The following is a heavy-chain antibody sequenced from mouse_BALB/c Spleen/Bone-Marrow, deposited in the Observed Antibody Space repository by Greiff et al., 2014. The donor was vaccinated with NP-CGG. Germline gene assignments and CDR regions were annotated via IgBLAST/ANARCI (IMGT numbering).Heavy chain of an antibody. J-gene: IGHJ3*01. CDR2: IHYSGST. CDR1: GYSITSGYS. Sequence: VQLQQSGPDLVKPSQSLSLTCTVTGYSITSGYSWHWIRQFPGNKLEWVGYIHYSGSTNYNPSLKSRISITRDTSKNQFFLRLNSVTTEDTATYYCARRGGNHAAWFAYWGQGTLVTVSA. V-gene: IGHV3-1*02. D-gene: IGHD2-1*01. CDR3: ARRGGNHAAWFAY.